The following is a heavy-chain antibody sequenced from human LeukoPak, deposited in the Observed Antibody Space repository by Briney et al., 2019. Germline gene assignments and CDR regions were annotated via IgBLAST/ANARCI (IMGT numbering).Heavy chain of an antibody. CDR3: ARTNMVRKSGYFDY. Sequence: GGSRRLSCAASGFAVSTNYMSWVRQAPGKGLEWVSLIYSSGSTYNVDSVRGRFTISRDNSKNTLYLQMNRLRDEDTAVYYCARTNMVRKSGYFDYWGQGTLVTVSS. CDR1: GFAVSTNY. D-gene: IGHD3-10*01. V-gene: IGHV3-53*01. J-gene: IGHJ4*02. CDR2: IYSSGST.